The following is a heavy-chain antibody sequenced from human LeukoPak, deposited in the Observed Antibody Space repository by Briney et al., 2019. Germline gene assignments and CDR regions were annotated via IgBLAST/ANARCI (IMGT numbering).Heavy chain of an antibody. J-gene: IGHJ5*02. CDR1: GYTFTSYG. CDR2: ISAYNGNT. D-gene: IGHD3-22*01. CDR3: ARSGTSSYWGDWFDP. V-gene: IGHV1-18*01. Sequence: ASVKLSCKASGYTFTSYGISWVRQAPGQGLEWMGWISAYNGNTNYAQKLQGRVTMTTDTSTSTAYMELRSLRSDDTAVYYCARSGTSSYWGDWFDPWGQGTLVTVSS.